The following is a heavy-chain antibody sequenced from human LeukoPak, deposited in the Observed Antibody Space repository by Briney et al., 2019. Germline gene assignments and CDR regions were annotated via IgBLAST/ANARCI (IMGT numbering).Heavy chain of an antibody. CDR2: INPNSGGT. Sequence: ASVKVSCKASGYTFTSYGISWVRQAPGQGLEWMGRINPNSGGTNYAQKFQGRVTMTRDASISTAYMELSSLRSEDTAVYYCAMGIFDYWGQGTLVTVSS. D-gene: IGHD7-27*01. J-gene: IGHJ4*02. CDR3: AMGIFDY. V-gene: IGHV1-2*06. CDR1: GYTFTSYG.